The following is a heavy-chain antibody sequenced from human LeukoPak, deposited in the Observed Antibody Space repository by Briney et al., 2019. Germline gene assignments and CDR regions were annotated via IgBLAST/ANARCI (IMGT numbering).Heavy chain of an antibody. J-gene: IGHJ3*02. Sequence: GGSLRLSCAASGFTFSSYAMSWVCQAPGKGLEWVSAISGSGGSTYCADSVKGRFTISRDNSKNTLYLQMNSLRAEDTAVYYCAKWGYDYVWGSYRTPLDIWGQGTMVTVSS. V-gene: IGHV3-23*01. D-gene: IGHD3-16*02. CDR3: AKWGYDYVWGSYRTPLDI. CDR1: GFTFSSYA. CDR2: ISGSGGST.